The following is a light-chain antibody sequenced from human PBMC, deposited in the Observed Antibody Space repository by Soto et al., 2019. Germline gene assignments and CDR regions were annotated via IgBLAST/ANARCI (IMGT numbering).Light chain of an antibody. CDR1: SGSIASNH. Sequence: NFILTQPHSVSESPGKTVTISCTRSSGSIASNHVQWYQQRPGSAPTTMIYKNDQRPSGVPDRFSGSIDSSSNSASLTISGLKTEDEADYYCQSYDTNSVVFGGGTKLTVL. V-gene: IGLV6-57*04. J-gene: IGLJ2*01. CDR2: KND. CDR3: QSYDTNSVV.